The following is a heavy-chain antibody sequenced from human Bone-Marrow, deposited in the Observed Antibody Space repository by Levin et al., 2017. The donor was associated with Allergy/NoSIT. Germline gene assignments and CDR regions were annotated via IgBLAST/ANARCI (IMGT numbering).Heavy chain of an antibody. V-gene: IGHV3-15*01. CDR2: IKSKTDGGTT. CDR1: GITFSNAW. J-gene: IGHJ4*02. D-gene: IGHD6-13*01. CDR3: TIYSSSWYYFDY. Sequence: GGSLRLSCAASGITFSNAWMSWARQAPGKGLEWVGRIKSKTDGGTTEYAAPVKGRFTISRADSKNTLYLQMNSLKTEDTAVSCCTIYSSSWYYFDYWGQGTLVTGSS.